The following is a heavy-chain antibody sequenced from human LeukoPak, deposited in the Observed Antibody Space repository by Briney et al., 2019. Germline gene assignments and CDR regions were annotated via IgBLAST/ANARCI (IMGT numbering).Heavy chain of an antibody. CDR3: ARGLAAAGSELDY. J-gene: IGHJ4*02. Sequence: ASVKVSCKASGYTFTGYYMHWVRQAPGQGLGWMGWINPNSGGTNYAQKFQGRVTMTRDTSISTAYMELSRLRSDDTAVYYCARGLAAAGSELDYWGQGTLVTVSS. CDR2: INPNSGGT. V-gene: IGHV1-2*02. CDR1: GYTFTGYY. D-gene: IGHD6-13*01.